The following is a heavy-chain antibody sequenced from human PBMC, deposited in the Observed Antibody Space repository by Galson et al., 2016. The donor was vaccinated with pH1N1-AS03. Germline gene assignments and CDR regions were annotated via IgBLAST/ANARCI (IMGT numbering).Heavy chain of an antibody. J-gene: IGHJ5*02. CDR3: ARGYSGSYFHWFDP. CDR2: IDWDDDK. D-gene: IGHD1-26*01. CDR1: GFSLTTSGMC. V-gene: IGHV2-70*11. Sequence: PALVKPTQTLTVTCTFSGFSLTTSGMCVSWIRQPPGKALEWLARIDWDDDKYYTTSLKTRLTISQDTSNNQVVLTMTDMDPVDTATYYCARGYSGSYFHWFDPWGQGTLVTVSS.